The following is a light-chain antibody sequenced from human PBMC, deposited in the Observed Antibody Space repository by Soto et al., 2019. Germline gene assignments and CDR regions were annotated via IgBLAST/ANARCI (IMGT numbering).Light chain of an antibody. CDR3: QQYGSSRWT. Sequence: EIVLTQSPGTLSLSPGERATLSCRASQSVGSNYLAWYQQKPGQSPRLLIYGTSSRATGIPDRFSGSGSGTDFTLTNSRLEPEDFAVYYCQQYGSSRWTFAQGTKVEIK. J-gene: IGKJ1*01. CDR1: QSVGSNY. CDR2: GTS. V-gene: IGKV3-20*01.